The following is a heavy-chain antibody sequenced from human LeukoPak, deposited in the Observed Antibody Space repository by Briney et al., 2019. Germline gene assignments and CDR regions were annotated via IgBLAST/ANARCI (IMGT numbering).Heavy chain of an antibody. CDR1: GFTFSSYE. Sequence: GGSLRLSCAASGFTFSSYEMNWVRQAPGKGLEWVSYISSSGSTIYYADSVKGRFTVSRDTSKNTLYLQMNSLRAEDTAIYYCAKDHGTAVAGFYYWGQGTLVTVSS. CDR2: ISSSGSTI. V-gene: IGHV3-48*03. J-gene: IGHJ4*02. CDR3: AKDHGTAVAGFYY. D-gene: IGHD6-19*01.